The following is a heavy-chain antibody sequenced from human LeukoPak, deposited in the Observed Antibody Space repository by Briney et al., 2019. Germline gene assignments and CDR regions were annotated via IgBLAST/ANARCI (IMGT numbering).Heavy chain of an antibody. D-gene: IGHD2-15*01. CDR2: IKSKTDGGTT. Sequence: GGSLRLSCAASGFTFSNAWMSWVRQAPGKGLEWVGRIKSKTDGGTTDYAAPVNGRFTISRDDSENTLYLQMNSLKTEDTAVYYCTTIIGYCSGGSCRPDYWGQGTLVTVSS. CDR1: GFTFSNAW. J-gene: IGHJ4*02. CDR3: TTIIGYCSGGSCRPDY. V-gene: IGHV3-15*01.